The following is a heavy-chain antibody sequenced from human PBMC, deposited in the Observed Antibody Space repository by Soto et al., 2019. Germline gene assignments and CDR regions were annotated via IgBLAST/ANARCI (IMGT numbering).Heavy chain of an antibody. CDR2: IDLTGTMT. V-gene: IGHV3-23*05. J-gene: IGHJ4*02. CDR1: GFSFSDYS. D-gene: IGHD2-21*01. CDR3: TKDRVPDGIYSFDY. Sequence: EAQLSESGGDLVQPGGSLRLSCAASGFSFSDYSMNWVRQAPGKGLEWVAFIDLTGTMTDYRDSVKGRFTLSKDKSMKTVYLQMNNLRVEDAAIYYCTKDRVPDGIYSFDYWGQGALVTVSS.